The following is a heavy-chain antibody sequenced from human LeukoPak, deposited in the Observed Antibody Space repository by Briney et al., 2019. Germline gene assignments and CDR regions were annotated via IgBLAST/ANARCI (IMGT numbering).Heavy chain of an antibody. J-gene: IGHJ3*02. CDR3: ARTRITIFGVVIPDAFDI. CDR1: GGSFSGYY. D-gene: IGHD3-3*01. Sequence: TSETLSLTCAVYGGSFSGYYWSWIRQPPGKGLEWIGEIDYGGSTNYNPSLKSRVTISVDRSKNQFSLKLSSVTAADTAVYYCARTRITIFGVVIPDAFDIWGQGTMVTVSS. V-gene: IGHV4-34*01. CDR2: IDYGGST.